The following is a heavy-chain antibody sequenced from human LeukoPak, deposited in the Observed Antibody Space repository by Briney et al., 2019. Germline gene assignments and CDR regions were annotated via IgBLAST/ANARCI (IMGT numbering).Heavy chain of an antibody. Sequence: PGGSLRLSCAASGFTFSSYAMSWVRQAPGKGLEWVSSISSSSSYIYYADSVKGRFTISRDNAKNSLYLQMNSLRAEDTAVYYCAGPTPVAGTSDYFADWGQGTLVTVSS. D-gene: IGHD6-19*01. CDR2: ISSSSSYI. CDR3: AGPTPVAGTSDYFAD. J-gene: IGHJ4*02. V-gene: IGHV3-21*01. CDR1: GFTFSSYA.